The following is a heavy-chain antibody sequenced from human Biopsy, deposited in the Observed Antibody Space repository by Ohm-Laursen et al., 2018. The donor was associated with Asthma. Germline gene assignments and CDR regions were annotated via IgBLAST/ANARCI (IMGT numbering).Heavy chain of an antibody. CDR3: ARAVDYSHYYGIDV. D-gene: IGHD3-10*01. J-gene: IGHJ6*02. Sequence: ASVKVSCKTSGYTFNSAGITWVRQAPGQGLEWMGWISVYNGNTRVAQKLQDRVTMITGTSTSTAYMGLRSLRSDDTAVYFCARAVDYSHYYGIDVWGQGTTVTVS. V-gene: IGHV1-18*01. CDR2: ISVYNGNT. CDR1: GYTFNSAG.